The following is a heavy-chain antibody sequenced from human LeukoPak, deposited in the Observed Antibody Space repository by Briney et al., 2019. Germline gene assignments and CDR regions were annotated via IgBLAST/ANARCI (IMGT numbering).Heavy chain of an antibody. D-gene: IGHD3-22*01. J-gene: IGHJ4*02. CDR3: ARDWGRRVVVPRYFDY. V-gene: IGHV3-11*01. CDR1: GFTFSDYY. Sequence: GGSLRLSCAASGFTFSDYYMSWLRQAPGKGVEWVSYISSSGSTIYYADSVKGRFTISRDNAKNSLYLQMNSLRAEDTAVYYCARDWGRRVVVPRYFDYWGQGTLVTVSS. CDR2: ISSSGSTI.